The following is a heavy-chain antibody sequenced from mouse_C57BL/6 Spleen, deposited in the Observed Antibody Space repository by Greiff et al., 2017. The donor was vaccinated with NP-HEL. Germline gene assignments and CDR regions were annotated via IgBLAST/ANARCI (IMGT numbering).Heavy chain of an antibody. J-gene: IGHJ4*01. D-gene: IGHD2-5*01. CDR1: GYTFTEYT. CDR2: FYPGSGSI. V-gene: IGHV1-62-2*01. Sequence: QVQLQQSGAELVKPGASVKLSCKASGYTFTEYTIHWVKQRSGQGLEWIGWFYPGSGSIKYNEKFKDKATLTADKSSSTVYMEISRLTSEDSAVYFCARHEAGDYSNWRGDYYAMDYWGKGTSVTVSS. CDR3: ARHEAGDYSNWRGDYYAMDY.